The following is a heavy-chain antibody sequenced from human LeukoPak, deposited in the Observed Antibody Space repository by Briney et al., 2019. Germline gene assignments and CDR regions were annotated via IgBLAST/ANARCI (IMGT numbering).Heavy chain of an antibody. D-gene: IGHD2-15*01. CDR3: ARDVGYCSGGSCYKDY. Sequence: ASVKVSCKASGYTFTSYGISWVRQTPGQGLEWMGWISAYNGNTNYAQKLQGRVTMTTDTSTSTAYMELRSLRSDDTAVYYCARDVGYCSGGSCYKDYWGQGTLVTVSS. J-gene: IGHJ4*02. CDR2: ISAYNGNT. V-gene: IGHV1-18*01. CDR1: GYTFTSYG.